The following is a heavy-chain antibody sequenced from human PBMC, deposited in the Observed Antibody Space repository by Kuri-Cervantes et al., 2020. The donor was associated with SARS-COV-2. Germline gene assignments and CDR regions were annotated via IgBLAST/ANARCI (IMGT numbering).Heavy chain of an antibody. D-gene: IGHD6-19*01. Sequence: SETLSLTCSLSRGSISSSSYYWGWIRQSPEKGLEWIGFMYSSGTTYYNPSLRSRITIFVDTSRRQFSLKLRSVTAADTAVYYCARSAVPGNLYNYGLGVWGQGTLVTVSS. CDR3: ARSAVPGNLYNYGLGV. J-gene: IGHJ6*02. CDR2: MYSSGTT. V-gene: IGHV4-39*01. CDR1: RGSISSSSYY.